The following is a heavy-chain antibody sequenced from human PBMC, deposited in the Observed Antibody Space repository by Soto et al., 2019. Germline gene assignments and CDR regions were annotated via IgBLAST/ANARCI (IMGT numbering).Heavy chain of an antibody. CDR3: ARGRGSSGSYLVGS. J-gene: IGHJ5*01. V-gene: IGHV4-4*02. D-gene: IGHD1-26*01. Sequence: PSETLSLTCAVSGGCISNNNGWTWFREPPGRGLEWIGEIYHSGSTNYNPSLKSRVTISVDKSKNQFSLILRSVTAADTAVYYCARGRGSSGSYLVGSWRPRTRVTVAS. CDR1: GGCISNNNG. CDR2: IYHSGST.